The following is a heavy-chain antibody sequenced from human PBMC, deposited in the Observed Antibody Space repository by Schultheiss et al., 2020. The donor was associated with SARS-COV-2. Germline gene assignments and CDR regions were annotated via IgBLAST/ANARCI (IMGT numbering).Heavy chain of an antibody. D-gene: IGHD2/OR15-2a*01. V-gene: IGHV3-11*04. Sequence: GGSLRLSCAASGFTFSDYYMSWIRQAPGKGLEWVSYISSSGSTIYYADSVKGRFTISRDNAKNSLYLQMNSLRAEDTAVYYCARTIVLIPIYYGMDVWGQGTTVTVSS. CDR2: ISSSGSTI. CDR3: ARTIVLIPIYYGMDV. J-gene: IGHJ6*02. CDR1: GFTFSDYY.